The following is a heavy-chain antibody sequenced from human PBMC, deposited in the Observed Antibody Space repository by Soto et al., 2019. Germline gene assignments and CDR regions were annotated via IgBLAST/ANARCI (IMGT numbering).Heavy chain of an antibody. CDR2: IYSGGNT. Sequence: EVQLVESGGGLIQPGGSLRLSCAASGFTVSSNYMSWVRQAPGKGLEWVSVIYSGGNTYYADSVKGRFTISRDNSKNTLYLQMSGLRAEDTAVYYCARDVGGYSFGFDYWGQGTLVTVSS. D-gene: IGHD5-18*01. CDR3: ARDVGGYSFGFDY. CDR1: GFTVSSNY. J-gene: IGHJ4*02. V-gene: IGHV3-53*01.